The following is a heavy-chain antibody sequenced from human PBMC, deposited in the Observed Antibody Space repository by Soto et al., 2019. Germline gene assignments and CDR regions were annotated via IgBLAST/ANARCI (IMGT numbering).Heavy chain of an antibody. CDR1: GFTFSNYW. J-gene: IGHJ6*03. CDR3: ARGAINYYYGDV. CDR2: ISTDESST. Sequence: PWGSMRLSCLASGFTFSNYWMHWVRQTPGKGLVWVSRISTDESSTNYADSVKGRFTISRDNAKNTLYLEMNSLRVEDTADYYCARGAINYYYGDVWGKGTTVTVSS. V-gene: IGHV3-74*01.